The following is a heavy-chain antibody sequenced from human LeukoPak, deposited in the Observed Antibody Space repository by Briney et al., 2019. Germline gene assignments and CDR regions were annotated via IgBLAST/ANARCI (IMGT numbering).Heavy chain of an antibody. Sequence: GRSLRPSCAASGFTSSKAWMGWGRPAPEKGRGWVGRIKSKTEGGTTDCAAPVTGRFTISRDDPQNTLYLQMHSLKTEDPAVYYCTTEYYYGSGRYSLFDYWGQGTLVTVSS. V-gene: IGHV3-15*01. CDR1: GFTSSKAW. J-gene: IGHJ4*02. CDR2: IKSKTEGGTT. D-gene: IGHD3-10*01. CDR3: TTEYYYGSGRYSLFDY.